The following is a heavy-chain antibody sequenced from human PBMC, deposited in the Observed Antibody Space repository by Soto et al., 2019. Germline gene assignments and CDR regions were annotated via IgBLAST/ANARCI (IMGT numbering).Heavy chain of an antibody. Sequence: SETLSLTCAVYGGSFSGYYWSWIRQPPGKGLEWIGEINHSGSTNYNPSLKSRVTISVDTSKNQFSLKLSSVTAADTAVYYCASRDVIGSGLDYWGQGTLVTVSS. D-gene: IGHD3-10*01. CDR1: GGSFSGYY. V-gene: IGHV4-34*01. CDR2: INHSGST. J-gene: IGHJ4*02. CDR3: ASRDVIGSGLDY.